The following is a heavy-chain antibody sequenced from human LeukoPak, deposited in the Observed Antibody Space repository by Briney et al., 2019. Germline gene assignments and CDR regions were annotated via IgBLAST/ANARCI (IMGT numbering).Heavy chain of an antibody. V-gene: IGHV4-34*01. Sequence: SETLSLTCAVYGGSFSGYYWSWIRQPPGKGLEWIGEINHSGSTNYNPSLKSRVTISTDTSKNQFSLKLNSVTAADTAVYYCARVPIFGVVNDAFDIWGQGTMVTVSS. CDR3: ARVPIFGVVNDAFDI. CDR2: INHSGST. CDR1: GGSFSGYY. D-gene: IGHD3-3*01. J-gene: IGHJ3*02.